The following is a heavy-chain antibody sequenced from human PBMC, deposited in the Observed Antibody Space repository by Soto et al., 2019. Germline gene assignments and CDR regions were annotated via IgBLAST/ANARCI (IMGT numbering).Heavy chain of an antibody. Sequence: PSETLSLTCTVSGGSISSYYWSWIRQPPGKGLEWIGYIYYSGSTNYNPSLKSRVTISEDTSKNQFSLKLSSVTAADTAMYYCARLLVVPAAMMSYYYYYMDVWGKGTTVTVSS. CDR3: ARLLVVPAAMMSYYYYYMDV. CDR2: IYYSGST. CDR1: GGSISSYY. D-gene: IGHD2-2*01. J-gene: IGHJ6*03. V-gene: IGHV4-59*08.